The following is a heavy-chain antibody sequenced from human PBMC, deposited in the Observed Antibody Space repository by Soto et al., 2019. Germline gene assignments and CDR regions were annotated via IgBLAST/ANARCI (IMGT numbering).Heavy chain of an antibody. J-gene: IGHJ5*02. CDR2: ISAYNGNT. Sequence: ASVKVSCKASGYTFTSYGISWVRQAPGQGLEWMGWISAYNGNTNYAQKLQGRVTMTTDTSTSTAYMELRSLRSDDTAVYYCARDPHQSGGLGYNWFDPWGQGTLVTVSS. CDR3: ARDPHQSGGLGYNWFDP. V-gene: IGHV1-18*01. CDR1: GYTFTSYG. D-gene: IGHD1-26*01.